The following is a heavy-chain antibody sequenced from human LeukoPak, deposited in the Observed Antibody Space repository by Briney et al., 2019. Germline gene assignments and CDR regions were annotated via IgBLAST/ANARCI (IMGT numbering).Heavy chain of an antibody. CDR2: IIPIFGTA. Sequence: SVKVSCKASGGTFSSYAISWVRQAPGQGLEWMGGIIPIFGTANYAQKFQGRVTITTDESTSTAYMELSSLRSEDTAVYYCARESLRRDGSDYWGQGTLVPVSS. CDR3: ARESLRRDGSDY. D-gene: IGHD5-24*01. V-gene: IGHV1-69*05. J-gene: IGHJ4*02. CDR1: GGTFSSYA.